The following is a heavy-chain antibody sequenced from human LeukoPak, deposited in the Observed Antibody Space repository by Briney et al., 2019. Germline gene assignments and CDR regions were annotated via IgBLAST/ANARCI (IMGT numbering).Heavy chain of an antibody. CDR3: ARNTLGYCSSTSCPWRSYFDY. CDR1: GGTFSSYA. CDR2: IIPIFGTA. Sequence: SVKVSCKASGGTFSSYAISWVRQAPGQGFEWMGGIIPIFGTANYAQKFQGRVTITADESTSTAYMELSSLRSEDTAVYYCARNTLGYCSSTSCPWRSYFDYWGQGTLVTVSS. J-gene: IGHJ4*02. D-gene: IGHD2-2*01. V-gene: IGHV1-69*01.